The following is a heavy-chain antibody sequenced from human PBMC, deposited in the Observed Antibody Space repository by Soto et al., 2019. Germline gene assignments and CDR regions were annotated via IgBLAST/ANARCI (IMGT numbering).Heavy chain of an antibody. J-gene: IGHJ4*02. CDR3: VRAGFDYGSGSRTLGH. CDR1: GFTFSSYT. D-gene: IGHD3-10*01. Sequence: PGGSLRLSCAASGFTFSSYTMNGVRQAPGKGLEWVSSISNGNNYIYDADSVKGRFTISRDDAKNSLYLQTDSLRADDTAVYYCVRAGFDYGSGSRTLGHWGQGTLVTVSS. V-gene: IGHV3-21*01. CDR2: ISNGNNYI.